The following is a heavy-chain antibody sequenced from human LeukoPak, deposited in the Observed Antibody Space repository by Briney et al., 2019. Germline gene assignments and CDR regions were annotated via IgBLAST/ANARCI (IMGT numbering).Heavy chain of an antibody. CDR2: IYYSGST. V-gene: IGHV4-39*07. CDR3: ARLDYYDSSGL. CDR1: GGSISSSSYY. J-gene: IGHJ4*02. D-gene: IGHD3-22*01. Sequence: ETLSLTCTVSGGSISSSSYYWGWIRQPPGKGLEWIGSIYYSGSTYYNPSLKSRVTISVDTSKNQFSLKLSSVTAADTAVYYCARLDYYDSSGLWGQGTLVTVSS.